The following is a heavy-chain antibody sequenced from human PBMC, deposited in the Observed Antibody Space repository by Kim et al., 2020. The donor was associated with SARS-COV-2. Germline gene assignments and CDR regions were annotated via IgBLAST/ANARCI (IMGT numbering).Heavy chain of an antibody. CDR1: GGSISSYY. Sequence: SETLSLTCTVSGGSISSYYWSWIRQPPGKGLEWIGYIYYSGSTNYNPSLKSRVTISVDTSKNQFSLKLSSVTAADTAVYYCASAPPLYGSSPRGAFDIWGQGTMVTVSS. V-gene: IGHV4-59*01. D-gene: IGHD6-6*01. CDR2: IYYSGST. CDR3: ASAPPLYGSSPRGAFDI. J-gene: IGHJ3*02.